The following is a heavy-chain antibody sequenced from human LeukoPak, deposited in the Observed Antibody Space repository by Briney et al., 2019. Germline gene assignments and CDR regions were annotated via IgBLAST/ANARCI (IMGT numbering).Heavy chain of an antibody. CDR2: IYYSGST. Sequence: SETLSLTCTVSGGSITSNSYYWGWIRQPPGNGLEWIGSIYYSGSTYYNPSLKSRVTISVDTSKNQFSLKLSSVTAADTAVYYCARPKDYYGSGSNFFDYWGQGTLVTVSS. V-gene: IGHV4-39*01. D-gene: IGHD3-10*01. CDR1: GGSITSNSYY. J-gene: IGHJ4*02. CDR3: ARPKDYYGSGSNFFDY.